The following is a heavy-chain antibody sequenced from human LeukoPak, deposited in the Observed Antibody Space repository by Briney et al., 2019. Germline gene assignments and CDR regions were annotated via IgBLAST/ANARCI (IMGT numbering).Heavy chain of an antibody. CDR2: IWYDGSNK. V-gene: IGHV3-33*06. CDR1: GFTFSSYG. D-gene: IGHD4-17*01. CDR3: AKDDYGDPGGHY. J-gene: IGHJ4*02. Sequence: PGRSLRLSYAASGFTFSSYGMHWVRQAPGKGLEWVAVIWYDGSNKYYADSVKGRFTISRDNSRNTLYLQMNSLRAEDTAVYYCAKDDYGDPGGHYWGQGTLVTVSS.